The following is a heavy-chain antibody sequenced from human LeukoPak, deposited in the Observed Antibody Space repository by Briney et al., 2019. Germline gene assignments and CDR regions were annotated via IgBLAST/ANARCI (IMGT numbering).Heavy chain of an antibody. CDR2: INPSGGST. J-gene: IGHJ3*02. D-gene: IGHD5-12*01. V-gene: IGHV1-46*01. CDR3: ARDEGLRPNRNDAFDI. Sequence: ASVKASCKASGYTFTGYYMHWVRQAPGQGLEWMGIINPSGGSTSYAQKFQGRVTMTRDMSTSTVYTELSSLRSEDTAVYYCARDEGLRPNRNDAFDIWGQGTMVTVSS. CDR1: GYTFTGYY.